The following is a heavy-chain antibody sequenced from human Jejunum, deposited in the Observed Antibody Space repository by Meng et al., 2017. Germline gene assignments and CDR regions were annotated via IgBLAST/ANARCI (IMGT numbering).Heavy chain of an antibody. CDR1: GYTFTNYE. J-gene: IGHJ4*02. V-gene: IGHV1-8*03. CDR2: LNPNTGNT. CDR3: ARGFDY. Sequence: ASVKVSCKASGYTFTNYEINWVRQAAGQGLEWVGWLNPNTGNTDYSQKFQGRVTITRQTSIGTAFMELSSLRSEDTAIYYCARGFDYWGQGTLVTVSS.